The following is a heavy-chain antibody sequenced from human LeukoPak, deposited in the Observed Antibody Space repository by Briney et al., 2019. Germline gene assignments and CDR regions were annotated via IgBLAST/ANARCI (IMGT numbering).Heavy chain of an antibody. Sequence: SETLSLTCTVSGVSISSYYWSWIRQPPGKGLEWIGYIYYSGSPNYNPSLKSRVTISVETSKNQFSLKLSSVTAADTAVYYCARVTGYMIEDYFDYWGQGTLVTVSS. CDR1: GVSISSYY. CDR2: IYYSGSP. CDR3: ARVTGYMIEDYFDY. D-gene: IGHD3-22*01. J-gene: IGHJ4*02. V-gene: IGHV4-59*01.